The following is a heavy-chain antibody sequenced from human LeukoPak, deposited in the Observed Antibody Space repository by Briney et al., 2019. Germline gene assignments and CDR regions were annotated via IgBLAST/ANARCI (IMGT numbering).Heavy chain of an antibody. CDR2: ISSTGDI. D-gene: IGHD2-8*01. V-gene: IGHV3-21*01. CDR1: GFTFSTYA. Sequence: PGGSLRLSCAASGFTFSTYALSWVRQAPGKGLEWVSSISSTGDIYYTDSVKGRFTISRDNTKDTLFLQMNSLRADDAGIFYCSRVFPDLGNGEQYHYNFVEVWGKGTTVTVSS. J-gene: IGHJ6*03. CDR3: SRVFPDLGNGEQYHYNFVEV.